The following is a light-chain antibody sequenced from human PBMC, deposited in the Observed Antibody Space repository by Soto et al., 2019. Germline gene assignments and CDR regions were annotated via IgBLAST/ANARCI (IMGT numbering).Light chain of an antibody. V-gene: IGLV2-18*01. Sequence: QSVLTQPPSVSGSPGQSVTISCTGTSTDFVSYNRVSWYQQPPGTAPKLIIYEASNRPSGVPDRFSGSKSGNPASLTISGLQAADEADYYCSLYTSENTYVFGTGTKVTVL. CDR3: SLYTSENTYV. J-gene: IGLJ1*01. CDR2: EAS. CDR1: STDFVSYNR.